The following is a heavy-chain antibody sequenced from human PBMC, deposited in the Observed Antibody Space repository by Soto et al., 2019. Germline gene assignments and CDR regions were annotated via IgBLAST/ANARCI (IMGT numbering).Heavy chain of an antibody. CDR1: GGSFSGYY. Sequence: QVQLQQWGAGLLKPSETLSLTCAVYGGSFSGYYWSWIRQPPGKGLEWIGEINHSGSTNYNPSLKSRVTISVNTSKQQLSLKVTSVPAADPAVYYCARGSSGGRGLDYWGKGTRVPVSS. J-gene: IGHJ4*02. D-gene: IGHD6-19*01. CDR2: INHSGST. V-gene: IGHV4-34*01. CDR3: ARGSSGGRGLDY.